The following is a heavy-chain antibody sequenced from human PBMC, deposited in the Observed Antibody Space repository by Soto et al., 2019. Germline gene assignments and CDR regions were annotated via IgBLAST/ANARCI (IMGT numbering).Heavy chain of an antibody. CDR2: ISGSGGGT. Sequence: PGGSLRLSCAASGFTFSSYAMSWVRQAPGKGLEWVSSISGSGGGTYYADSVKGRFTFSRDNSKNTLYLQMNSLRAEDTAVYYCAKFGMATTNRSSPYYMDYWGQGALVTV. V-gene: IGHV3-23*01. J-gene: IGHJ4*02. CDR3: AKFGMATTNRSSPYYMDY. D-gene: IGHD6-6*01. CDR1: GFTFSSYA.